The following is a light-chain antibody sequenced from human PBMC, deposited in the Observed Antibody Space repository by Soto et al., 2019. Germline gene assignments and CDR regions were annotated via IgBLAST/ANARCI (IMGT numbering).Light chain of an antibody. CDR3: QQSYSRPLS. J-gene: IGKJ4*01. Sequence: DIQMTQSPSSLSASVGDRVTITCRASQSVSTSASWFQLKPGRAPKPLIYAATSLQSGVPSRFSGSGSGTEFTLIITSLQPEDFATYYCQQSYSRPLSFGGGTKVEVK. CDR2: AAT. V-gene: IGKV1-39*01. CDR1: QSVSTS.